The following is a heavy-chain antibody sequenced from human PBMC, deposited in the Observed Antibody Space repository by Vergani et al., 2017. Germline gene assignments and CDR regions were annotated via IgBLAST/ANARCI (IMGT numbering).Heavy chain of an antibody. D-gene: IGHD3-9*01. CDR1: GLTFSDHY. J-gene: IGHJ6*02. V-gene: IGHV3-11*04. CDR3: ARETDTGSSVSYNYYAMDV. CDR2: MSSGDSI. Sequence: QVQLVESGGGLVKPGGSLRLSCAASGLTFSDHYMSWVRQAPGKGLEWISYMSSGDSIYYADSVKGRFNVSRDNTKNTLYLQMNSLRAEDTAVYYCARETDTGSSVSYNYYAMDVWGQGTTVSVSS.